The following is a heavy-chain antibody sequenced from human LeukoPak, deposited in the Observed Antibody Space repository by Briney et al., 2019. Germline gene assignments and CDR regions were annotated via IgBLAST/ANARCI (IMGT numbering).Heavy chain of an antibody. V-gene: IGHV3-23*01. CDR3: AKDSLPDYGDYVPSFDI. D-gene: IGHD4-17*01. J-gene: IGHJ3*02. CDR2: ISGSGGST. CDR1: GFTLSSYA. Sequence: GGSLRLSCAASGFTLSSYAMSWVRQAPGKGLEWVSAISGSGGSTYYADSVKGRFTISRDNSKNTLYLQMNSLRAEDTAVYYCAKDSLPDYGDYVPSFDIWGQGTMVTVSS.